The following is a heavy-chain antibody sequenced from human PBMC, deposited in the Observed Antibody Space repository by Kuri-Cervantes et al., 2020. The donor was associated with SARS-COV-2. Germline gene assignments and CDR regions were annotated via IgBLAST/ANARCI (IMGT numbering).Heavy chain of an antibody. D-gene: IGHD1-14*01. J-gene: IGHJ6*02. CDR1: GYTFTSYY. Sequence: ASVKVSCKASGYTFTSYYMHWVRQAPGQGLEWMGIINPSGGSTSYAQKFQGRVTMTRDTSTSTAYMELSSLRSEDTAVYHCAREGRNIDYYYGMDVWGQGTTVTVSS. V-gene: IGHV1-46*01. CDR3: AREGRNIDYYYGMDV. CDR2: INPSGGST.